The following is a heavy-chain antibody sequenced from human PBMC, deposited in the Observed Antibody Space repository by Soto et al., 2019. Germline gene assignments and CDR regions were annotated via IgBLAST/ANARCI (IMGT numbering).Heavy chain of an antibody. CDR1: GGTFSSYA. J-gene: IGHJ4*02. CDR3: ASSADSSGWYYFDY. CDR2: LIPIFGTA. V-gene: IGHV1-69*12. Sequence: QVQLVQSGAEVKKPGSSVKVSCKASGGTFSSYAISWVRQAPGQGLAWMGGLIPIFGTANYAQKFQDRVTITADESTSTAYMELSSLRSEDTAVYYGASSADSSGWYYFDYWGQGTLVSVSS. D-gene: IGHD6-19*01.